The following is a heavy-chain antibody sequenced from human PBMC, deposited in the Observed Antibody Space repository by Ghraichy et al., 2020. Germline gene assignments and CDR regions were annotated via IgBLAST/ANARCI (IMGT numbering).Heavy chain of an antibody. CDR1: GYTFTGYY. V-gene: IGHV1-2*02. CDR3: ARDLQYYYDSSGYSVGHYFDY. CDR2: INPHSGGT. J-gene: IGHJ4*02. Sequence: ASVKVSCKASGYTFTGYYMHWVRQAPGQGLEWMGWINPHSGGTNYAQKFQGRVTMTRDTSISTAYMELSRLRSDDTAVYYCARDLQYYYDSSGYSVGHYFDYWGQGTLVTVSS. D-gene: IGHD3-22*01.